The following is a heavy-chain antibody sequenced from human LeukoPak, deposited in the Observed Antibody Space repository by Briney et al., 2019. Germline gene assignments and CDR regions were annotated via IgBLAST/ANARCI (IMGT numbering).Heavy chain of an antibody. J-gene: IGHJ5*02. Sequence: SETLSLTCTVSGGSVSGYYWSWIRQPPGKGLEWIGYIYYSGSTNYNPSLKSRVTISVDTSENQFSLKLTSVTAADTDVYYCARDREYSSSGLVWFDPWGHGILVTVSS. D-gene: IGHD6-6*01. CDR1: GGSVSGYY. CDR2: IYYSGST. V-gene: IGHV4-59*02. CDR3: ARDREYSSSGLVWFDP.